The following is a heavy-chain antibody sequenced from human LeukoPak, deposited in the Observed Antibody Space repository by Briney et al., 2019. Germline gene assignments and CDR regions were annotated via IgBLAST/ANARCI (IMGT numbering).Heavy chain of an antibody. CDR1: GGSISSGGYY. CDR3: ARDRGPYYDFWSGYPFDP. Sequence: SQTLSLTCTVSGGSISSGGYYWSWIRQPPGKGLEWIGYIYHSGSTYYNPSLKSRVTISVDRSKNQFSLKLSSVTAADTAVYYCARDRGPYYDFWSGYPFDPWGQGTLVTVSS. CDR2: IYHSGST. V-gene: IGHV4-30-2*01. D-gene: IGHD3-3*01. J-gene: IGHJ5*02.